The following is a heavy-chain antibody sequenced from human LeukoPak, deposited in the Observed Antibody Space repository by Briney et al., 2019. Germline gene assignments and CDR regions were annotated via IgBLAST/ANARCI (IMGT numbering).Heavy chain of an antibody. D-gene: IGHD3-3*01. Sequence: PGGSLRLSCAASGFAVSSNYMSWVRQAPGKGLEWVSVLYTSGSTYYADSVKGRFTISRHNSNNTLYLQMNSVRAEDTAVYYCVRVPLHPTISRFDHWGQGILVTVSS. CDR3: VRVPLHPTISRFDH. CDR2: LYTSGST. V-gene: IGHV3-53*04. J-gene: IGHJ4*02. CDR1: GFAVSSNY.